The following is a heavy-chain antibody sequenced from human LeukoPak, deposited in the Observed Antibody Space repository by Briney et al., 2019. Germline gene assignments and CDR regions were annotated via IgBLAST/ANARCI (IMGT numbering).Heavy chain of an antibody. Sequence: GGSLRLSCEASGFRLDNYWMTWVRQAPGKGLEWVADINEDGSKIYSLDSVKGRFTISRANAKKSLSMQLNTLRAEDTAVYYCARWSHVSGRWFLDNWGRGTLVTVSS. CDR1: GFRLDNYW. V-gene: IGHV3-7*05. D-gene: IGHD3-10*01. J-gene: IGHJ4*02. CDR3: ARWSHVSGRWFLDN. CDR2: INEDGSKI.